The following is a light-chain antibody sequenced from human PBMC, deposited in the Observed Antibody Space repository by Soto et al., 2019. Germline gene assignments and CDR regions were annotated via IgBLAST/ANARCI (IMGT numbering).Light chain of an antibody. CDR2: GAS. CDR1: QSVSSN. V-gene: IGKV3-15*01. Sequence: EIVMTQSPATLSVSPGERATLSCRASQSVSSNLAWYQQKPGQAPWLLIYGASTRATGIPARFSCSGSGTEFTLTISSLQSEDFAVYYFQQYNNWPPWTFGLGTKVEIK. CDR3: QQYNNWPPWT. J-gene: IGKJ1*01.